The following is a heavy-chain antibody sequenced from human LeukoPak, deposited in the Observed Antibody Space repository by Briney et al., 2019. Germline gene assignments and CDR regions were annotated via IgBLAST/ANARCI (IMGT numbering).Heavy chain of an antibody. V-gene: IGHV3-23*01. CDR2: ISGSGGST. Sequence: GGSLRLSCAASGFTFSSYAMSWVRQAPGKGLEWVSAISGSGGSTYYADSVKGRFTISRDNSKNTLYLQMNSLRAEDTAVYDCAKDHYHGSVRMKSFDYWGQGTLVNVSS. J-gene: IGHJ4*02. D-gene: IGHD3-10*01. CDR1: GFTFSSYA. CDR3: AKDHYHGSVRMKSFDY.